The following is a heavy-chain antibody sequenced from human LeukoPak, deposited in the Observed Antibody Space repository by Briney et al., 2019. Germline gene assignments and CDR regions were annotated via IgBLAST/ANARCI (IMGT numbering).Heavy chain of an antibody. CDR1: GYTFTVYY. CDR3: ARAPHNMVARGAFDI. V-gene: IGHV1-2*02. CDR2: INPNRGGT. D-gene: IGHD2-15*01. Sequence: ASVKDSCKASGYTFTVYYMHWVRQTPGQGLEWVGWINPNRGGTNNAQTFRGRVTMTRDTSIRTPYMELRRLRSDATAVYTCARAPHNMVARGAFDIWGQGTMVTVSS. J-gene: IGHJ3*02.